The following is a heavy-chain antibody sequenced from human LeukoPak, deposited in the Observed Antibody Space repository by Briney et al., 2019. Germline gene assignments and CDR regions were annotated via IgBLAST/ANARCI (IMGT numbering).Heavy chain of an antibody. V-gene: IGHV3-23*05. Sequence: GGSLRLSCEASGFTFSAYAMTWVRQAPGKGLEWVSSIGSDNKPHYSESVKGRFAISRDSSKNTLHLQMSSLRAEDTAVYYCVQAYSGTYYDHWGQGTLVTVSS. D-gene: IGHD1-26*01. J-gene: IGHJ4*02. CDR3: VQAYSGTYYDH. CDR1: GFTFSAYA. CDR2: IGSDNKP.